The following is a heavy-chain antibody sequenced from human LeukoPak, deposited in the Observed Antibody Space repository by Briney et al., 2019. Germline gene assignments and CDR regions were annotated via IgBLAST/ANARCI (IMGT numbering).Heavy chain of an antibody. Sequence: SETLSLTCTVSGGSISSYYWSWFRQPPGKGLEWIGYIYYSGSTNYNPSLTSRVTISVDTSKNQFSLKLRSVTAADTAAYYCARHLVVTLDAFDIWGQGTMVTVSS. D-gene: IGHD2-21*02. CDR1: GGSISSYY. CDR2: IYYSGST. CDR3: ARHLVVTLDAFDI. J-gene: IGHJ3*02. V-gene: IGHV4-59*08.